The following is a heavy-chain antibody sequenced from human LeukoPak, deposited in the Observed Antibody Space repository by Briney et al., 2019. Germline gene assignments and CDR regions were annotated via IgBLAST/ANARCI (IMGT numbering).Heavy chain of an antibody. V-gene: IGHV3-33*06. CDR1: GFTFSSYG. D-gene: IGHD2-2*01. Sequence: GGSLRLSCAASGFTFSSYGMHWVRQAPGKGLEWVAVIWYDGSNKYYADSVKGRFTISRDNSKNTLYLQMNSLRAEDTAVYYCAKDYRYCSSTSCYSRYYYCMDVWGKGTTVTVSS. J-gene: IGHJ6*03. CDR2: IWYDGSNK. CDR3: AKDYRYCSSTSCYSRYYYCMDV.